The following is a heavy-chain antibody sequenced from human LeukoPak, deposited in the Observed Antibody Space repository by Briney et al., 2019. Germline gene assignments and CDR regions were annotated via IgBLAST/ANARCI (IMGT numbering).Heavy chain of an antibody. CDR2: IWYDGSNK. V-gene: IGHV3-33*06. J-gene: IGHJ4*02. D-gene: IGHD6-13*01. CDR3: AKTRGVMRIAAAGLDY. CDR1: GFTFSNYW. Sequence: GGSLRLSCAASGFTFSNYWMDWFRQAPGKGLEWVAVIWYDGSNKYYADSVKGRFTISRDNSKNTLYLQMNSLRAEDTAVYYCAKTRGVMRIAAAGLDYWGQGTLVTVSS.